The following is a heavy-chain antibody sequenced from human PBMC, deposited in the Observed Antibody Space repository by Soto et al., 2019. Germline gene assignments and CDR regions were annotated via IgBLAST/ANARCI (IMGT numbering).Heavy chain of an antibody. CDR3: ARDGAEYDDILTGDINHEYFRH. CDR1: GGSISSYY. V-gene: IGHV4-59*01. D-gene: IGHD3-9*01. J-gene: IGHJ1*01. Sequence: PSETLSLTCTVSGGSISSYYWSWIRQPPGKGLEWIGYSYYSGSTNYNPSLKSRVTISGDTSKNRFSLRPSSVPAADKAVYYCARDGAEYDDILTGDINHEYFRHWGQGTLGTVCS. CDR2: SYYSGST.